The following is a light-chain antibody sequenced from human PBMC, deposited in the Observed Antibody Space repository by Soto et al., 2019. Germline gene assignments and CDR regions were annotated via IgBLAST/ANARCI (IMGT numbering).Light chain of an antibody. J-gene: IGKJ1*01. V-gene: IGKV3-20*01. CDR1: QSVSSSH. CDR2: AAS. CDR3: LKYGRSPGWT. Sequence: EIVLTQSPGTLSLSPGERATLSCRASQSVSSSHLAWYQHKPGQAPRLLIYAASSRASGIPDRFSGSGSETEFTLTISRLEPEDFAVYYCLKYGRSPGWTFGQGTKVDI.